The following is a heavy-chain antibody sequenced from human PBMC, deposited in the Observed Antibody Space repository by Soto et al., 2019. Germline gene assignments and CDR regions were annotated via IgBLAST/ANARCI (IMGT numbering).Heavy chain of an antibody. CDR2: INPNSGGT. J-gene: IGHJ4*02. D-gene: IGHD1-7*01. Sequence: GASVKVSCKASGYTFTGYYMHWVRQAPGQGLEWMGWINPNSGGTNYAQKFQGRVTMTRDTSISTAYMELSRLRSDDTAVYYCAGDPDSSITGTTPFDYWGQGTLVTVSS. CDR3: AGDPDSSITGTTPFDY. CDR1: GYTFTGYY. V-gene: IGHV1-2*02.